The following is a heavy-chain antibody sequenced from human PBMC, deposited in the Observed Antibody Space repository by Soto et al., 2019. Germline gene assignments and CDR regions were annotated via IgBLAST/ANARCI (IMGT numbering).Heavy chain of an antibody. CDR2: ISSREVTV. V-gene: IGHV3-11*01. J-gene: IGHJ4*02. D-gene: IGHD6-19*01. Sequence: NPGGSLRLSCAASGFTFSNYYMTWIRQAPGKGLECLSYISSREVTVYYADPVKGRFTISRDNTKNSLYLQMTTLRDEDTAVYYCARVSASGWHVNGRDYFDSWGQGTLVTVSS. CDR1: GFTFSNYY. CDR3: ARVSASGWHVNGRDYFDS.